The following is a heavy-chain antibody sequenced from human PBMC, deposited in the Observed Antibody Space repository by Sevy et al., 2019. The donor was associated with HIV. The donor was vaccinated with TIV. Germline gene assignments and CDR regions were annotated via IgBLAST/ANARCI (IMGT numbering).Heavy chain of an antibody. D-gene: IGHD3-10*01. V-gene: IGHV3-23*01. Sequence: GESLKISCAASGFTFSSYAMSWVRQAPGKGLEWVSAISGSGGSTYYADSVKGRFTISRDNSKNTLYLQMNSLRAEDTAVYYCAKAVRTRGNYYYYGMDVWGQGTTVTVSS. CDR1: GFTFSSYA. CDR2: ISGSGGST. J-gene: IGHJ6*02. CDR3: AKAVRTRGNYYYYGMDV.